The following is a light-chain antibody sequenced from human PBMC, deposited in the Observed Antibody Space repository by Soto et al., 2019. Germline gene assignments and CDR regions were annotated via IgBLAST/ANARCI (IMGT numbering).Light chain of an antibody. CDR1: QTVSSSY. CDR3: QQYNNWPPYT. CDR2: GAS. Sequence: EIVLTQSPGTLSLSPGERATLSCRASQTVSSSYLAWFQQKPGQAPRLLIYGASYRATGIPDRFSGSGSGTDFTLTISRLEPEDFAVYYCQQYNNWPPYTFGQGTKLEIK. J-gene: IGKJ2*01. V-gene: IGKV3-20*01.